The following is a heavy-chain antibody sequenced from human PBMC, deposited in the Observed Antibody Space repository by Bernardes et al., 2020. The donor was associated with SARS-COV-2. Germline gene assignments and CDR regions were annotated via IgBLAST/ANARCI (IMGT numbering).Heavy chain of an antibody. Sequence: SKTLSLTCAVYGGSFSGYYWSWIRQPPGKGLEWIGEINHSGSTNYNPSLKSRVTISVDTSKNQFSLKLSSVTAADTAVYYCARGRPVTIFGVVIRYYYGMDVWGQGTTVTVSS. CDR1: GGSFSGYY. D-gene: IGHD3-3*01. V-gene: IGHV4-34*01. CDR3: ARGRPVTIFGVVIRYYYGMDV. CDR2: INHSGST. J-gene: IGHJ6*02.